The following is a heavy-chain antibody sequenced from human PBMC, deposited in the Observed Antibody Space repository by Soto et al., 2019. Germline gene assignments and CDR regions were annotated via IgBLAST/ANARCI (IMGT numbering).Heavy chain of an antibody. Sequence: SEPLALTGTVSGGSVSIASFYWNWIRQPSGKGLERIGYISYSGRTNHNPSLRSRVTISVDTSKNQFSLRLTSATAADTAVYYCARGDAINWFDSWGQGTRVTVSS. D-gene: IGHD2-2*01. J-gene: IGHJ5*01. CDR2: ISYSGRT. CDR1: GGSVSIASFY. V-gene: IGHV4-61*01. CDR3: ARGDAINWFDS.